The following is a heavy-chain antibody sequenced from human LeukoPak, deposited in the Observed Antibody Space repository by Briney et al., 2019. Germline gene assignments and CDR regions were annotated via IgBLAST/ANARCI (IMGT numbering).Heavy chain of an antibody. V-gene: IGHV4-39*07. CDR2: IYYSGNT. Sequence: SETLSLTCTVSGGSISDTSYYWGWIRQSPGKGLEWFGSIYYSGNTYHNPSLMSRVAISVDRSKNQFSLKLTSMTAADTAVYYCARFVGSSWLAFDIWGQGTKVTVSS. CDR3: ARFVGSSWLAFDI. D-gene: IGHD6-13*01. CDR1: GGSISDTSYY. J-gene: IGHJ3*02.